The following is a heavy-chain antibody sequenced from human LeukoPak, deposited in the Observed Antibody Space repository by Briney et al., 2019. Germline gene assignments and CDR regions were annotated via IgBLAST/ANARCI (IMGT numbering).Heavy chain of an antibody. D-gene: IGHD4-11*01. CDR1: GGSISSYY. J-gene: IGHJ4*02. CDR2: IYDSGST. Sequence: SETLSLACTVSGGSISSYYWSWIRQSPGKGLEWIGYIYDSGSTNYNPSLKSRVTIAVDTSRNQFSLKLTSVTAADTAMYYCARLYSTSWYYFDYWGQGTLVTVSS. CDR3: ARLYSTSWYYFDY. V-gene: IGHV4-59*08.